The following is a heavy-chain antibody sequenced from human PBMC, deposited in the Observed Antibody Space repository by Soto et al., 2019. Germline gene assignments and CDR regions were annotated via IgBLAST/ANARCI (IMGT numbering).Heavy chain of an antibody. J-gene: IGHJ6*03. CDR1: GGSISNSNYY. D-gene: IGHD3-9*01. CDR2: IYYSGST. V-gene: IGHV4-39*01. Sequence: PSQTLSLTCTVSGGSISNSNYYWGWIRQPPGEGLEWIGTIYYSGSTYYNPSLKSRVTISVDTSKNQFSLKLSSVTAADTAVYYCARHEGVYYDILTGRISPSYNYTDVWGKGPTVSVSS. CDR3: ARHEGVYYDILTGRISPSYNYTDV.